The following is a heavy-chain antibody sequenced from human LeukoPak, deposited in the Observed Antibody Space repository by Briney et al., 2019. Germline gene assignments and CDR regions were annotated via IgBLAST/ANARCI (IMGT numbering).Heavy chain of an antibody. V-gene: IGHV4-34*01. D-gene: IGHD2-15*01. CDR3: ARRLLGYCSGGSCYSGYFQH. CDR2: INHSGST. J-gene: IGHJ1*01. CDR1: GGSFSGYY. Sequence: ASETLSLTCAVYGGSFSGYYWSWIRQPPGKGLEWIGEINHSGSTNSNPSLKSRVTVSVDTSKNLFSLKLSSVTAADTAVYYCARRLLGYCSGGSCYSGYFQHWGQGTLVTVSS.